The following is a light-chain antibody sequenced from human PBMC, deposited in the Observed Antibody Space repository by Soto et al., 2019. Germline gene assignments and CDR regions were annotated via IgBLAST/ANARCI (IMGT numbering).Light chain of an antibody. CDR1: QSVSGSS. CDR2: GAS. J-gene: IGKJ1*01. CDR3: HQYGSSPPGT. Sequence: VITQSPVTLSLSPGERATLSCRASQSVSGSSLAWYQQRSGQAPRLLIYGASTRATGIPDRFSGSGSGTDFTLTISRLEPEDFAVYYCHQYGSSPPGTFGQGTKVDIK. V-gene: IGKV3-20*01.